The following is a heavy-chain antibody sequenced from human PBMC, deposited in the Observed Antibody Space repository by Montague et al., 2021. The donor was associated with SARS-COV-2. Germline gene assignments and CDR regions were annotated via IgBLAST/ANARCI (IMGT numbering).Heavy chain of an antibody. CDR2: IKHDGSGK. CDR3: ARGSTGWYAIFGHYGMDV. D-gene: IGHD6-19*01. Sequence: SLRLSCAASRFTFSDFWMNWVRQAPGRGLEWVADIKHDGSGKSYXDSVKGRFTISRDNAKNSLYLQMNSLRAEDTAVYYCARGSTGWYAIFGHYGMDVWGQGTTVTVSS. V-gene: IGHV3-7*01. J-gene: IGHJ6*02. CDR1: RFTFSDFW.